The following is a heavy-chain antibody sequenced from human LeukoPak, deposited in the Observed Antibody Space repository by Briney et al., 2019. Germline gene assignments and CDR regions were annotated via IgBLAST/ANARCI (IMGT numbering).Heavy chain of an antibody. CDR1: GFTLSRYS. V-gene: IGHV3-48*04. Sequence: AGGSLRLSCAASGFTLSRYSMNWVRQAPGKGLEWLSYISTSSSTIYYADSVKGRFTISRDNAKNSLYLQMNSLRAEDTAVYYCARDKGDYHTSGSLFVFGGQGTLVTVSS. CDR3: ARDKGDYHTSGSLFVF. CDR2: ISTSSSTI. J-gene: IGHJ4*02. D-gene: IGHD3-22*01.